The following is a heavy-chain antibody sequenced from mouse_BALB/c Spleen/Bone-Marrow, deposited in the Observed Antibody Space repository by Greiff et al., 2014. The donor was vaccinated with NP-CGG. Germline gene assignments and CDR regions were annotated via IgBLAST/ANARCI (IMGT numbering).Heavy chain of an antibody. D-gene: IGHD2-1*01. Sequence: QVQLQQSDAELVKPGASVKISCKASGYTFTDHAIHWVKQKPEQGLEWIGYISPGNRDIKYNEKFKGKATLTADKSSSTAYMQLNSLTSEDSAVYFCKRSDGNYYAMDYWGQGTSVTVSS. J-gene: IGHJ4*01. CDR2: ISPGNRDI. V-gene: IGHV1S53*02. CDR1: GYTFTDHA. CDR3: KRSDGNYYAMDY.